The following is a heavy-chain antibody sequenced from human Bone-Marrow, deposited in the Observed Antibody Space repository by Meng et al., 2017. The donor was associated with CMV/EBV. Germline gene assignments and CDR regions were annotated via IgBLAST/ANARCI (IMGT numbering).Heavy chain of an antibody. D-gene: IGHD6-19*01. V-gene: IGHV4-38-2*02. CDR2: IYHSGST. J-gene: IGHJ6*02. CDR1: GYSISSGYY. Sequence: SETLSLTCTVSGYSISSGYYWGWIRQPPGKGLEWIGSIYHSGSTYYNPSLKSRVTISVDTSKNQFSLKLSSVTAADTAVYYCATDGWAKWIAEAGMDVWGQGTTVTVSS. CDR3: ATDGWAKWIAEAGMDV.